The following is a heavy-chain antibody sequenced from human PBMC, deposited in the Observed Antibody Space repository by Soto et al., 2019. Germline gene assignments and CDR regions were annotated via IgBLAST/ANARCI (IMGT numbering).Heavy chain of an antibody. Sequence: EVQLVESGGGLNQPGGSLRLSCAASGFSVSSAYMSWVRQAPGKGLEWLSVLYSGGGTYYADSVKGRFSTSRDSSKNTVYLQMDDLRDEDTAIYYCARDKGYGDQRTLGYWGQGTLVTVSS. CDR3: ARDKGYGDQRTLGY. J-gene: IGHJ4*02. D-gene: IGHD4-17*01. CDR2: LYSGGGT. CDR1: GFSVSSAY. V-gene: IGHV3-53*01.